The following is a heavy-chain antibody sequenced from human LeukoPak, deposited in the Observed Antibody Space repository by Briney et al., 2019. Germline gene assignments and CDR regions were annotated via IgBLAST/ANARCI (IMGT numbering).Heavy chain of an antibody. J-gene: IGHJ3*01. CDR2: IYPGDSET. V-gene: IGHV5-51*01. CDR3: ASLRSYSDAFDL. Sequence: GESLKISCQGSGYPFTNFWIAWVRQMPGEGLEWMGIIYPGDSETRYNPSFQGQATISADKSISTAFLQWSSLKASDSAMYYCASLRSYSDAFDLWGQGTMVTVSS. CDR1: GYPFTNFW. D-gene: IGHD2-21*01.